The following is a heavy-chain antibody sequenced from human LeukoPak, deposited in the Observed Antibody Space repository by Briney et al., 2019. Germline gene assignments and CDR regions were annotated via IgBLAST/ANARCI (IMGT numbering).Heavy chain of an antibody. D-gene: IGHD5-18*01. CDR2: ISYDGSNK. J-gene: IGHJ4*02. Sequence: GRSLRLSCAASGFTFSSYAMHWVRQAPGKGREWVAVISYDGSNKYYADSVKGRFTISRDNSKNTLYLQMNSLRAEDTAVYYCARDLPRPHTAMVSYYFDYWGQGTLVTVSS. V-gene: IGHV3-30-3*01. CDR3: ARDLPRPHTAMVSYYFDY. CDR1: GFTFSSYA.